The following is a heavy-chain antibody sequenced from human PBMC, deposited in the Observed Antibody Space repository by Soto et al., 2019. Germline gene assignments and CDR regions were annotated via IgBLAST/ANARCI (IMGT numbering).Heavy chain of an antibody. D-gene: IGHD2-21*02. CDR1: GFTFKECA. V-gene: IGHV3-23*01. J-gene: IGHJ4*02. CDR3: ARTRTAFYRYYFDS. CDR2: ISGSGGAT. Sequence: PGGSLRLSCSTSGFTFKECAISCVRQAPGKGLEWVSGISGSGGATYYTDSVEGRFTISKDFSKNTVSLQMTGLRVDDTAVYYCARTRTAFYRYYFDSWGQGALVTVSS.